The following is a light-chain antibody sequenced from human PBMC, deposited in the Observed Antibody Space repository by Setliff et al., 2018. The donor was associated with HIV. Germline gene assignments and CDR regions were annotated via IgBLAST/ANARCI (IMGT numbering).Light chain of an antibody. CDR2: DVN. CDR1: SSDIGDYNY. Sequence: QSALAQPASVSGSPGQSITISCTGTSSDIGDYNYVSWYQQHPGKAPKVILFDVNNRPSGISNRFSGSKSGNTASLTISGLQAEDEADYYCSSHTSRATLAVFGTGTKVTVL. CDR3: SSHTSRATLAV. V-gene: IGLV2-14*03. J-gene: IGLJ1*01.